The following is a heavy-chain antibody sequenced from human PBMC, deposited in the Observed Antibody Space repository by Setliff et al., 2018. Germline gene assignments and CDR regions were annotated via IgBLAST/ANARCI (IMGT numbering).Heavy chain of an antibody. CDR3: ARINFYVSSGYYYAPDY. Sequence: GASVKVSCKASGYTFTKYGITWVRQAPGQGLEWMGYINTYNGDTYYAQKLQGRVTMTTDTSTSTAYMDLRSLRSDDTAVYYCARINFYVSSGYYYAPDYWGQGTLVTAPQ. CDR2: INTYNGDT. CDR1: GYTFTKYG. J-gene: IGHJ4*02. V-gene: IGHV1-18*01. D-gene: IGHD3-22*01.